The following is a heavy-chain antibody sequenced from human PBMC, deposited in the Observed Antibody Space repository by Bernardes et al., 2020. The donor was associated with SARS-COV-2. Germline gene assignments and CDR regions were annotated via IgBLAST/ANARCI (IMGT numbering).Heavy chain of an antibody. V-gene: IGHV4-34*01. J-gene: IGHJ4*02. D-gene: IGHD5-12*01. Sequence: SETLSLTCAVYGWSFIGYWSWIRQPPGKGLEWIGEINHSGGTKYNPSLKSRVSISVDTSKNQFSLRLNSVTAADTAVYYCTRHSGRHFDFLDPGTLVTVSP. CDR3: TRHSGRHFDF. CDR1: GWSFIGY. CDR2: INHSGGT.